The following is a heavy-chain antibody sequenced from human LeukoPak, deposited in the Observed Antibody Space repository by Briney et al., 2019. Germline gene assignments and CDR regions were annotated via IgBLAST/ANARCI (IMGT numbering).Heavy chain of an antibody. V-gene: IGHV4-34*01. CDR2: INHSGST. Sequence: SETLSLTCAVYGGSFSGYYWSWTRQPPGKGLEWIGEINHSGSTNYNPSLKSRVTISVDTSKNQFSLKLSSVTAADTAVYYCASFDYSNYYFDYWGQGTLVTVSS. D-gene: IGHD4-11*01. CDR1: GGSFSGYY. CDR3: ASFDYSNYYFDY. J-gene: IGHJ4*02.